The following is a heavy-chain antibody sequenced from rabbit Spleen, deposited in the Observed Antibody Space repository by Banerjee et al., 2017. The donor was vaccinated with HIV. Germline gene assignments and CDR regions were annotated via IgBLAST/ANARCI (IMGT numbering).Heavy chain of an antibody. CDR1: GFSFGDRDV. CDR2: INIVTGKS. J-gene: IGHJ6*01. V-gene: IGHV1S45*01. CDR3: ARDTSSSFSSYGMDL. D-gene: IGHD1-1*01. Sequence: QQQLVESGGGLVKPGASLTLTCKASGFSFGDRDVMCWVRQAPGKGLEWIACINIVTGKSVYASWAKGRFTMSKTSSTTVTLQMTRLTAADTATYFCARDTSSSFSSYGMDLWGPGTLVTVS.